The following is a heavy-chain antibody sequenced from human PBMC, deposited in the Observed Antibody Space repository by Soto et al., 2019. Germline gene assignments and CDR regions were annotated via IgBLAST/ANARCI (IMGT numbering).Heavy chain of an antibody. CDR1: GGSISSGGYS. D-gene: IGHD2-2*01. V-gene: IGHV4-30-2*01. Sequence: SETLSLTCAVSGGSISSGGYSWSWIRQPPGKGLEWIGYIYHSGSTYYNPSLKSRVTISVDRSKNQFSLKLSSVTAADTAVYYCARASQLGYCISTSCEVLDYWGQGTLVTVS. CDR2: IYHSGST. CDR3: ARASQLGYCISTSCEVLDY. J-gene: IGHJ4*02.